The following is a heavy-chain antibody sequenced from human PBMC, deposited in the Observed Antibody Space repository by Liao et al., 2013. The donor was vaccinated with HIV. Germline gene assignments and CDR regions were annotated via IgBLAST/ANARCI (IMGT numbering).Heavy chain of an antibody. V-gene: IGHV4-34*01. CDR3: ARSTVDYSYF. CDR1: GGSFSDYS. D-gene: IGHD4-11*01. CDR2: VYDSGST. J-gene: IGHJ2*01. Sequence: QVQLHQWGAGLLKPSETLSLTCAVNGGSFSDYSWNWIRHFPGKGLEWIGEVYDSGSTNYNPSLTGRLSVSVDTSKRQFSLKLNSVTAADTAVYYCARSTVDYSYF.